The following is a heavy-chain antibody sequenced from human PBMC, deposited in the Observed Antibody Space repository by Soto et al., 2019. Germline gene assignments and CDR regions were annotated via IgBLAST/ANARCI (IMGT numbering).Heavy chain of an antibody. D-gene: IGHD3-10*01. V-gene: IGHV4-39*07. CDR2: VYYSGST. J-gene: IGHJ4*02. CDR1: DGDIGSSPYY. CDR3: ARILMNYYRLDY. Sequence: SVPLSLTCSVADGDIGSSPYYRGRISQPPGKGLEWIGSVYYSGSTYYNPSLKSRAGISVDSSKSQVSLKLTSVTAADTAVYFCARILMNYYRLDYWGQGALVTVSS.